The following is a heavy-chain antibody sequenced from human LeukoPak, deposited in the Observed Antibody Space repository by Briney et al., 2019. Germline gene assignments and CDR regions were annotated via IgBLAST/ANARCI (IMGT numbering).Heavy chain of an antibody. Sequence: PSETLSLTCTVSGGSISSSSYYWGWIRQPPGKGLEWIGNIYYSGSTYYNPSLKSRVTISVDTSKNQFSLKLSSVTAADTAVYYCARDFLPHEAAAGMAWGQGTLVTVSS. J-gene: IGHJ5*02. CDR3: ARDFLPHEAAAGMA. V-gene: IGHV4-39*07. D-gene: IGHD6-13*01. CDR1: GGSISSSSYY. CDR2: IYYSGST.